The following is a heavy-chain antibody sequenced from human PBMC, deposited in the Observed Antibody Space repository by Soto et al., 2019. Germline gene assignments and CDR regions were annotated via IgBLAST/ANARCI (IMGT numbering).Heavy chain of an antibody. V-gene: IGHV1-18*01. D-gene: IGHD1-26*01. J-gene: IGHJ6*02. CDR2: ISAYNGNT. CDR3: AREGANLYYYGMDV. CDR1: GYTFTSYG. Sequence: ASVKVSCKASGYTFTSYGISWVRQAPGQGLEWMGWISAYNGNTNYAQKLQGRVTMTTDTSTSTAYTELRSLRSDDTAVYYCAREGANLYYYGMDVWGQGTTVTVSS.